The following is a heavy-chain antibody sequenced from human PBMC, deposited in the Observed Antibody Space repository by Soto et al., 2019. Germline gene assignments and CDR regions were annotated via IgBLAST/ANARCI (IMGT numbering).Heavy chain of an antibody. V-gene: IGHV3-49*04. CDR1: GFTFGDYA. CDR2: IRSKAYGGTT. CDR3: TRAPPIAAAGGKYYYNYYGRDG. D-gene: IGHD6-13*01. J-gene: IGHJ6*01. Sequence: SLRLSCTASGFTFGDYAMSWVRQAPGKVLEWVGFIRSKAYGGTTEYAASVKGRFTISRDDSKSIAYLRMNSLKTEDTAVYYCTRAPPIAAAGGKYYYNYYGRDGWGQGTTVTVSS.